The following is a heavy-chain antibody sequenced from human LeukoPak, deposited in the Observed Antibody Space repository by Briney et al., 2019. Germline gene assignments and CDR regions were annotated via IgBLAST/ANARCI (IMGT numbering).Heavy chain of an antibody. J-gene: IGHJ4*02. CDR2: IKKDGSEK. CDR1: GFTFSSHR. Sequence: GGSLRLSCAASGFTFSSHRMSWVRQAPGKGLEWVANIKKDGSEKYYVDSVKGRFTISRDNSKNTLYLQMNSLRAEDTAVYYCARRAGAYSHPYDYWGQGTLVTVSS. V-gene: IGHV3-7*03. D-gene: IGHD4/OR15-4a*01. CDR3: ARRAGAYSHPYDY.